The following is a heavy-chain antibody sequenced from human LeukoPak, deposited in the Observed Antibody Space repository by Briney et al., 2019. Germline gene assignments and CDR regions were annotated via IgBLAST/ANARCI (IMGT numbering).Heavy chain of an antibody. J-gene: IGHJ5*02. V-gene: IGHV4-4*07. CDR2: IYTSGST. Sequence: PSETLSLTCTVSGGSISSYYWSWIRQPAGKGLEWIGRIYTSGSTNYNPSLKSRVTMSVDTSKNQFSLKLSSVTAADTAVYYCARAPNSLWFGEPTPGWFDPWGQGTLVTVSS. D-gene: IGHD3-10*01. CDR3: ARAPNSLWFGEPTPGWFDP. CDR1: GGSISSYY.